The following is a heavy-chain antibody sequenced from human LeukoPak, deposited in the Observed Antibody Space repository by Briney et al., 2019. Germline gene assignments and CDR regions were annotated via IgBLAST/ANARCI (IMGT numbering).Heavy chain of an antibody. D-gene: IGHD2-15*01. CDR3: AKAPVTSCRGAFCYPFDY. CDR2: MSSSDDGR. CDR1: GFSFSSYA. Sequence: SGGSLRLSCAAPGFSFSSYAMSWVRQAPGKGLEWVSAMSSSDDGRYYAASVRGRFTISRDTSRSTLYLQMNSLRAEDAAVYYCAKAPVTSCRGAFCYPFDYWGQGTLVTVSS. V-gene: IGHV3-23*01. J-gene: IGHJ4*02.